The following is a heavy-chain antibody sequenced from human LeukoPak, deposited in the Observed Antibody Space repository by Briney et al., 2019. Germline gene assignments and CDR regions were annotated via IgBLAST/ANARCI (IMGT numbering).Heavy chain of an antibody. Sequence: SETLSLTCTVSGGSVSSGSYYWSWIRQPPGKGLEWIGYIYYSGSTNYNPSLKSRVTISVDTSKNQFSLKLSSVTAADTAVYYCAATYCSSTSCYDAPYYYYGMDVWGKGTTVTVSS. CDR2: IYYSGST. CDR1: GGSVSSGSYY. V-gene: IGHV4-61*01. D-gene: IGHD2-2*01. CDR3: AATYCSSTSCYDAPYYYYGMDV. J-gene: IGHJ6*04.